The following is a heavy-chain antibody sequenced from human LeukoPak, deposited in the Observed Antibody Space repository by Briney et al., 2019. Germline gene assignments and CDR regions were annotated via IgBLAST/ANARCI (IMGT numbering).Heavy chain of an antibody. CDR2: IIPIFGTA. CDR1: GGTFSSYA. Sequence: GSSVTVSCTASGGTFSSYAISWVRQAPGQGLEWMGGIIPIFGTANYAQKFQGRVTITTDESTSTAYMELSSLRSEDTAVYYCARVPALVPAYMDVWGKGTTVTVSS. J-gene: IGHJ6*03. D-gene: IGHD2-2*01. V-gene: IGHV1-69*05. CDR3: ARVPALVPAYMDV.